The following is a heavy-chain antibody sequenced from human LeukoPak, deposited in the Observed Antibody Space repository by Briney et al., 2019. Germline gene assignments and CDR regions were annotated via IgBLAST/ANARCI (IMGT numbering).Heavy chain of an antibody. CDR2: ISGTAFST. D-gene: IGHD3-22*01. CDR1: RFTFTSHG. Sequence: GGSLRLSCAASRFTFTSHGMGWVRHAPGKGLEWVSLISGTAFSTYYADSVKGRFTISRDNSKNTLYLQMNSLRAEDTALYYCARNDYYDSSGYYYYMDVWGKGTTVTVSS. J-gene: IGHJ6*03. CDR3: ARNDYYDSSGYYYYMDV. V-gene: IGHV3-23*01.